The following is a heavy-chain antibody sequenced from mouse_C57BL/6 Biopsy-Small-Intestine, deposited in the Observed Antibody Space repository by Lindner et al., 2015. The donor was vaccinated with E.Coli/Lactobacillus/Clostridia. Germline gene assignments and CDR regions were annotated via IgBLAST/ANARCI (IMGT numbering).Heavy chain of an antibody. CDR2: ISPYTDYP. J-gene: IGHJ3*01. V-gene: IGHV1-84*02. Sequence: SVKVSCKPSGFTFANYGITWVRQAPGQGLEWMGWISPYTDYPKYAENFQGRVTMTTDTSTSTGYLEVRSLRSDDTAIYYCARDRSSFSSGYDALDLWGQGTLVTVSS. CDR3: ARDRSSFSSGYDALDL. CDR1: GFTFANYG. D-gene: IGHD2-3*01.